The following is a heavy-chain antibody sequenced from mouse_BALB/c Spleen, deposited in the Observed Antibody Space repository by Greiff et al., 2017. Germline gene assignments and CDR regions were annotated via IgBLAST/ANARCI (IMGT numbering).Heavy chain of an antibody. CDR1: GFNIKDTY. CDR3: ASRPAY. J-gene: IGHJ3*01. V-gene: IGHV14-3*02. D-gene: IGHD3-2*02. Sequence: EGQLQQSGAELVKPGASVKLSCTASGFNIKDTYMHWVKQRPEQGLEWIGRIDPANGNTKYDPKFQGKATITADTSSNTAYLQLSSLTSEDTAVYYCASRPAYWGQGTLVTVSA. CDR2: IDPANGNT.